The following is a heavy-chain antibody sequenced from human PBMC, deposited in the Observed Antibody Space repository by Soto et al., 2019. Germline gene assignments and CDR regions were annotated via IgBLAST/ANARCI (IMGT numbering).Heavy chain of an antibody. Sequence: QVQLQESGPGLVKPSQTLSLTCTVSGGSISSGGYYLSWIRQHTGKGLEWIGYIHYSGSIYYNPPVKSRVTISVDTCKNQFSLKLSSVTAADTAVYYCARVLGPVVPADIDYWGQGTLVPVSS. CDR3: ARVLGPVVPADIDY. J-gene: IGHJ4*02. D-gene: IGHD2-2*01. CDR1: GGSISSGGYY. V-gene: IGHV4-31*03. CDR2: IHYSGSI.